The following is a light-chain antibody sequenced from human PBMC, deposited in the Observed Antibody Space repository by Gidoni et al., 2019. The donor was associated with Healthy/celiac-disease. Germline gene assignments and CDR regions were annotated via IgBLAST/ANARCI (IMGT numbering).Light chain of an antibody. CDR1: QGISSA. V-gene: IGKV1-13*02. CDR2: DAS. Sequence: ALQLTQSPSSLSASVGDRVTLTCRASQGISSALAWYQQKPGKAPKLLIYDASSLESGVPSRFSGSGSGTDFTLTISSLQPEDFATYYCQQFNSYPPLTFGGGTKVEIK. J-gene: IGKJ4*01. CDR3: QQFNSYPPLT.